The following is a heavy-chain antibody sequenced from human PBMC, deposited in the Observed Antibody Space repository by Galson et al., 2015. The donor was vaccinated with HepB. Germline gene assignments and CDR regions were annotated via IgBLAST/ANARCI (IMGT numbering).Heavy chain of an antibody. CDR2: IYYSGST. D-gene: IGHD3-22*01. Sequence: SETLSLTCTVSGGSISSYHWSWIRQPPGKGLEWIAYIYYSGSTNYNPSLKSRVTISLDTSKNQFSLKLTSVTAADTALYYCARGRYDNSAYADFDYWGQGTLFTVSS. CDR1: GGSISSYH. J-gene: IGHJ4*02. V-gene: IGHV4-59*01. CDR3: ARGRYDNSAYADFDY.